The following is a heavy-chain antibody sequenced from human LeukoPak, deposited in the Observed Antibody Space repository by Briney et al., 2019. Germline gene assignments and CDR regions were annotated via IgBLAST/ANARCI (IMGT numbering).Heavy chain of an antibody. CDR1: GFTFSSYS. V-gene: IGHV3-21*01. Sequence: PGGSLRLSCVASGFTFSSYSMNWVRQAPGKGLEWVSSISSSSSYIYYADSVKGRFTISRDNAKNSLYLQMNSLRAEDTAVYYCARGKYCSSTSCRPPCDYWGQGTLVTVSS. CDR3: ARGKYCSSTSCRPPCDY. CDR2: ISSSSSYI. J-gene: IGHJ4*02. D-gene: IGHD2-2*01.